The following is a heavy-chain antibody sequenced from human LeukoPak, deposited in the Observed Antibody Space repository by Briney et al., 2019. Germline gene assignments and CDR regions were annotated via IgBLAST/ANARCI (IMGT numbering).Heavy chain of an antibody. V-gene: IGHV3-20*04. Sequence: GGSLRLSCAASGFTFDDYAMNWVRQAPGKGLEWVSGINWNGASTSYADSVKGRFAISRDNAKNSLYLQMNSLRAEDTAVFYCARDSNNYYYYMDVWGKGTTVTVSS. CDR1: GFTFDDYA. CDR3: ARDSNNYYYYMDV. J-gene: IGHJ6*03. CDR2: INWNGAST.